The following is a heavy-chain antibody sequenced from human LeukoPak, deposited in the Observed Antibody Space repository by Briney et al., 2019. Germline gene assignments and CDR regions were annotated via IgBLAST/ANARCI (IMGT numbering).Heavy chain of an antibody. J-gene: IGHJ4*01. CDR2: IYTGGST. D-gene: IGHD3-22*01. Sequence: GGSLRLSCSASEFTVSSNSMSWVRQAPGKGLEWVSVIYTGGSTYYADSVKGRFTISRDNSKNTLYLQMNSLRAEDTAVYYCAKDIPTYYYDSSGAFDYWGQGTLVTVSS. V-gene: IGHV3-53*01. CDR3: AKDIPTYYYDSSGAFDY. CDR1: EFTVSSNS.